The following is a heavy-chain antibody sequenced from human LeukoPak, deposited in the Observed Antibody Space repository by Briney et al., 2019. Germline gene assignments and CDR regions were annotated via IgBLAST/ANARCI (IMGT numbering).Heavy chain of an antibody. CDR3: ARDRGDTAMVPDY. D-gene: IGHD5-18*01. CDR1: GGSISSSSYY. V-gene: IGHV4-39*07. CDR2: IYYSGST. J-gene: IGHJ4*02. Sequence: PSGTLSLTCTVSGGSISSSSYYWGWIRQPPGKGLEWIGSIYYSGSTYYNPSLKSRVTISVDTSKNQFSLKLSSVTAADTAVYYCARDRGDTAMVPDYWGQGTLVTVSS.